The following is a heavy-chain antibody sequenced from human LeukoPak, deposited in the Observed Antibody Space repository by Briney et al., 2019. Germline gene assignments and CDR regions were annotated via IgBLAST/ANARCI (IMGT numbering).Heavy chain of an antibody. Sequence: GESLKVSCKGSGYSFTSYWIGWVRPMPGKGLEWMGIIYPGDSDTRYSPSFQGQVTISADKSISTAYLQWSSLTAPDTAMYYCARHAAYYYDSSGYIQSGMDVWRQGTTVTVSS. CDR2: IYPGDSDT. CDR3: ARHAAYYYDSSGYIQSGMDV. D-gene: IGHD3-22*01. V-gene: IGHV5-51*01. CDR1: GYSFTSYW. J-gene: IGHJ6*02.